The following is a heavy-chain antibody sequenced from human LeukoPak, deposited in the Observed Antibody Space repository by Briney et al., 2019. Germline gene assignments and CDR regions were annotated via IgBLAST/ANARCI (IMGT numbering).Heavy chain of an antibody. J-gene: IGHJ4*02. CDR2: IYYTGST. V-gene: IGHV4-59*01. D-gene: IGHD5-12*01. CDR3: ARSIAATIYFDL. Sequence: PSETLSLTCTVSTGSISGFYWSWIRQPPGKGLEWIGNIYYTGSTNHNPSLKSRVTISVDTSKEQFSLKLSSVTAADTAVYYCARSIAATIYFDLWGQGTLVTVSS. CDR1: TGSISGFY.